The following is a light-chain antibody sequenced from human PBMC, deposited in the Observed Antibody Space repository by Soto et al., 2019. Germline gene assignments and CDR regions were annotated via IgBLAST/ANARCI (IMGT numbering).Light chain of an antibody. CDR1: QSVSTY. J-gene: IGKJ1*01. CDR3: QQYGGSSWT. CDR2: DAS. V-gene: IGKV3-20*01. Sequence: EIVMTQSPATLSLSPGERATLSCRASQSVSTYLAWYQQKPGQAPRLLIYDASNRATGIPDRFSGSGSGTDFTLIISRLEPEDFAVYYCQQYGGSSWTFGQGTKVDI.